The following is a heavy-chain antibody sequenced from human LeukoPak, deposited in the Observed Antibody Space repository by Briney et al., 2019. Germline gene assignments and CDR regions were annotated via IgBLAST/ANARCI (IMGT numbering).Heavy chain of an antibody. CDR1: GGSFSGYY. J-gene: IGHJ4*02. CDR2: INHSGST. V-gene: IGHV4-34*01. D-gene: IGHD3-10*01. Sequence: PSETLSLTCAVYGGSFSGYYWSWVRQPPGKGLEWIGEINHSGSTNYNPSLKSRVTISVDTSKNQFSLKLSSVTAADTAVYYCASLGASMVRGVIDWGQGTLVTVSS. CDR3: ASLGASMVRGVID.